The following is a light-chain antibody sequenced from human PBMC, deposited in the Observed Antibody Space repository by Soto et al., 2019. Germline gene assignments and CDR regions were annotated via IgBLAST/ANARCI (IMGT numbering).Light chain of an antibody. J-gene: IGKJ4*01. CDR3: QQYGSSVLT. CDR1: QSISDT. CDR2: GAS. V-gene: IGKV3-15*01. Sequence: EIVMTQSPATLSVSPGGRATLSCRASQSISDTLAWYQQKPGQAPRLLIYGASTRAPGFPARFSGSGSGTDFTLTISSLQSEDFAVYYCQQYGSSVLTFGGGTKVEIK.